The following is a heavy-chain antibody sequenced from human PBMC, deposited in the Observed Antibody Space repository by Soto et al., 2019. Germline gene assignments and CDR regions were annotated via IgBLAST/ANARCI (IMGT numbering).Heavy chain of an antibody. J-gene: IGHJ4*02. Sequence: QVQLVESGGGVVQPGRSLRLSCAASAFTFSSYGMHWVRQAPGKGLEWVAVISYDGSNKYYADSVKGQFTISRDNSKNSLYLEKNSLIAEETAVYYCAKGEGFDYLGQGTLVPV. CDR1: AFTFSSYG. CDR3: AKGEGFDY. CDR2: ISYDGSNK. V-gene: IGHV3-30*18.